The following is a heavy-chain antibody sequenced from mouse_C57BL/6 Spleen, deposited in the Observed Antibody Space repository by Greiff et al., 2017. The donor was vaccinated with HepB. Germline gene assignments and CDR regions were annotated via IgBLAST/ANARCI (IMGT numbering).Heavy chain of an antibody. CDR3: ARHERGRGFAY. J-gene: IGHJ3*01. CDR1: GYTFTEYT. Sequence: VQLQQSGAELVKPGASVKLSCKASGYTFTEYTIHWVKQRSGQGLEWIGWVYPGSGSIKYNEKFKDKATLTADKSYSTVYMELSRLTSEDSAVYLCARHERGRGFAYWGQGTLVTVSA. CDR2: VYPGSGSI. V-gene: IGHV1-62-2*01.